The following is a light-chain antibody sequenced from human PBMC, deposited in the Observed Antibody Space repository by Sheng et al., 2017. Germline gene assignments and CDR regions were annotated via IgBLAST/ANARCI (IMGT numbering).Light chain of an antibody. CDR1: NSDVGGYHY. CDR3: TSYAGSNIFGV. CDR2: DVS. V-gene: IGLV2-8*01. Sequence: QSALTQPPSASGSPGQSVTISCTGTNSDVGGYHYVSWYQQHPGKAPKLIIYDVSRRPSGVPDRFSGSKSGNTASLTVSGLQAEDEADYYCTSYAGSNIFGVFGTGTKVTVL. J-gene: IGLJ1*01.